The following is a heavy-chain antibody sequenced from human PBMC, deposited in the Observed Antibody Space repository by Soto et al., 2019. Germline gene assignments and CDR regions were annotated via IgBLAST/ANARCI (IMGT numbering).Heavy chain of an antibody. CDR2: IYYSGST. D-gene: IGHD4-17*01. CDR1: GGSISSYY. Sequence: QVQLQEAGPGLVKPSETLSLTCTVSGGSISSYYWSWIRQPPGKGLEWIGYIYYSGSTNYNPSIKSRVTISVDTSKNQFSLKLSSVTAADTAVYYCARRYGYAFDSWGQGTMVTVSS. V-gene: IGHV4-59*01. CDR3: ARRYGYAFDS. J-gene: IGHJ3*02.